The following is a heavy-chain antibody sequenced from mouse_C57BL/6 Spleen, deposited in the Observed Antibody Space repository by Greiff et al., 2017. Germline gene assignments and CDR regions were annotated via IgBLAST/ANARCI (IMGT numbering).Heavy chain of an antibody. CDR2: IHPSDSDT. J-gene: IGHJ1*03. CDR1: GYTFTSYW. V-gene: IGHV1-74*01. Sequence: VQLQQPGAELVKPGASVKVSCKASGYTFTSYWMHWVKQRPGQGLEWIGRIHPSDSDTNYNQKFKGKAPLTVDKSSSTAYMPLSSLTSEDSAVYYCAIGGLRQPYWYFDVWGTGTTVTVSS. D-gene: IGHD2-2*01. CDR3: AIGGLRQPYWYFDV.